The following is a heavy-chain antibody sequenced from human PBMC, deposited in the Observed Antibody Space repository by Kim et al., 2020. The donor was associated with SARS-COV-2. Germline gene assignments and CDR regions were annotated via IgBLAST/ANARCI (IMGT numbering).Heavy chain of an antibody. CDR3: AKGAYYYDTSGFLGPWGLDV. CDR2: ISWNSGST. Sequence: GGSLRLSCAASGFTFGDYAMHWVRQGPGKGLEWVSSISWNSGSTGYGDSVKGRFTISRDNAKNSLYLQMNGLRTEDTAFYYCAKGAYYYDTSGFLGPWGLDVWGQGTTVTVSS. CDR1: GFTFGDYA. V-gene: IGHV3-9*01. J-gene: IGHJ6*02. D-gene: IGHD3-22*01.